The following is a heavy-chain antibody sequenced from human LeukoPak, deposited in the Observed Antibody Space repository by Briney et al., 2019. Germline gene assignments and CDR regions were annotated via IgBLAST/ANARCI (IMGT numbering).Heavy chain of an antibody. J-gene: IGHJ4*02. V-gene: IGHV3-21*01. CDR2: ISSSSSYI. CDR1: GFTFSSYS. Sequence: GSLRLSCAASGFTFSSYSMNWVCQAPGKGLEWVSSISSSSSYIYYADSVKGRFTISRDNAKNSLYLQMNSLRAEDTAVYYCARDIASSSFFDYWGQGTLVTVSS. D-gene: IGHD6-13*01. CDR3: ARDIASSSFFDY.